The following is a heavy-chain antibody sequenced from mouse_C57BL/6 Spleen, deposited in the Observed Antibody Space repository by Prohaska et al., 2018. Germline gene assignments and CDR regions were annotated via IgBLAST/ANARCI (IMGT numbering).Heavy chain of an antibody. J-gene: IGHJ1*03. CDR3: ARDLGITTVVAKYFDV. CDR2: INPNNGGT. D-gene: IGHD1-1*01. Sequence: HGKSLEWIGDINPNNGGTSYNQKFKGKATLTVDKSSSTAYMELRSLTSEDSAVYYCARDLGITTVVAKYFDVWGTGTTVTVSS. V-gene: IGHV1-26*01.